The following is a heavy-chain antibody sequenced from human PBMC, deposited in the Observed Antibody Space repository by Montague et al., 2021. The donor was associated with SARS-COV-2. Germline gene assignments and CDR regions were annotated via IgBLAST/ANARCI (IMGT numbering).Heavy chain of an antibody. D-gene: IGHD3-22*01. Sequence: PALGKPTQTLTLTCTFSGFSLSTSGMCVSWIRQPPGKALEWLARIDWDDDKYYSTSPKTRLTISKDTSKNQVVLTMTNMDPVDTATYYCAREYYYDSSGYYGYAFDIWGQGTMVTVSS. V-gene: IGHV2-70*11. CDR2: IDWDDDK. CDR3: AREYYYDSSGYYGYAFDI. CDR1: GFSLSTSGMC. J-gene: IGHJ3*02.